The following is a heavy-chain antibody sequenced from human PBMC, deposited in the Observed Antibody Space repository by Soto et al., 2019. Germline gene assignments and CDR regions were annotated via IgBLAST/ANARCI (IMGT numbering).Heavy chain of an antibody. D-gene: IGHD3-10*01. J-gene: IGHJ4*02. V-gene: IGHV3-73*01. Sequence: PGGSLGLSCAASGFTFNIAAIHWVRQASGKGLEWVGLIRNKANGYATAYAPSVKGRITVSLRLTSVTAADTAVYYCAREGGGYRFDYWGQGTLVTVS. CDR1: GFTFNIAA. CDR3: DY. CDR2: IRNKANGYAT.